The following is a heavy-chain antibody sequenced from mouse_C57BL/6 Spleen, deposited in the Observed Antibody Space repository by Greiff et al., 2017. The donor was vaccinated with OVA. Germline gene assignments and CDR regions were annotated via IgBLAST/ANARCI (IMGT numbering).Heavy chain of an antibody. CDR3: ARPPISTRYFDV. V-gene: IGHV5-6*02. CDR2: ISSGGSYT. CDR1: GFTFSSYG. J-gene: IGHJ1*03. Sequence: EVKLVESGGDLVKPGGSLKLSCAASGFTFSSYGMSWVRQTPDKRLEWVATISSGGSYTYYPDSVKGRFTISRDNAKNTLYLQMSSLKSEDTAMYYCARPPISTRYFDVWGTGTTVTVSS.